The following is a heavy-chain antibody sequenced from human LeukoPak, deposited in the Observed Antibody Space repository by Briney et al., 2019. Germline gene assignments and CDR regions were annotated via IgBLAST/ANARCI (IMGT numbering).Heavy chain of an antibody. J-gene: IGHJ5*02. CDR3: ARGVLTGYYTNWFDP. CDR2: MNPSSGGT. Sequence: GASVKVSCKASGYTFTSNYIIWVRRAPGQGLEWVGLMNPSSGGTTYSQKFQDRVTLTRDTSTSTVYIELRSLTSEDTAVYYCARGVLTGYYTNWFDPWGQGTLVTVSS. CDR1: GYTFTSNY. V-gene: IGHV1-46*01. D-gene: IGHD3-9*01.